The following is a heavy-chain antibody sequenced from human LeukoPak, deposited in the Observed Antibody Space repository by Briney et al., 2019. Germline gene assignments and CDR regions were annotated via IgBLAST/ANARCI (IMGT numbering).Heavy chain of an antibody. Sequence: PSETLSLTCTVSGGSISSYYWSWIRQPPGKGLEWIGYIYYSGSTNYNPSLKSRVTISVVTSKNQFSLKLSSVTAADTAVYYCARYSSVGGSGWYYFDYWGQGTLVTVSS. CDR1: GGSISSYY. CDR3: ARYSSVGGSGWYYFDY. J-gene: IGHJ4*02. D-gene: IGHD6-19*01. V-gene: IGHV4-59*01. CDR2: IYYSGST.